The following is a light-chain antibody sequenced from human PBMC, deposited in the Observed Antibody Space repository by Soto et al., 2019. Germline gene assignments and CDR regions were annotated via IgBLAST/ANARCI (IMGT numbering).Light chain of an antibody. CDR2: LNSDGSH. V-gene: IGLV4-69*01. CDR3: QTWGTGIWV. J-gene: IGLJ3*02. Sequence: QLVLTQSPSASASLGASVKLTCTLSSGHSSYAIAWHQQQPEKGPWYLMKLNSDGSHSKGDGIPDRFSGSSSGAERHLTISSLQSEDEADYYCQTWGTGIWVFGGGTQLTVL. CDR1: SGHSSYA.